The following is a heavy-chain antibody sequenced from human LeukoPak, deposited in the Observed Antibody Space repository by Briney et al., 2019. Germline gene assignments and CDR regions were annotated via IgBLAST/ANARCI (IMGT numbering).Heavy chain of an antibody. D-gene: IGHD2-2*02. CDR2: INTNTGNP. J-gene: IGHJ6*02. V-gene: IGHV7-4-1*02. CDR3: ARGSVVEVPAAIRTYYYYGMDV. CDR1: GYTFTSYA. Sequence: ASVKVSCKASGYTFTSYAMNWVRQAPGQGLEWMGWINTNTGNPTYAQGFTGRFVFSLDTSVSTAYLQISSLKAEDTAVYYCARGSVVEVPAAIRTYYYYGMDVWGQGTTVTVSS.